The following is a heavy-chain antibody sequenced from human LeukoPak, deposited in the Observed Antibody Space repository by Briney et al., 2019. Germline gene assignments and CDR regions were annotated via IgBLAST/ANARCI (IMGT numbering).Heavy chain of an antibody. V-gene: IGHV3-23*01. CDR3: AKRISGYTFDS. CDR2: ISGSGVYT. CDR1: GSTFSTYD. Sequence: GGSLRLSCAASGSTFSTYDMSWVRQAPGKGLEWVSAISGSGVYTYYADSVEGRFTISRDNSKNTLYLQMNSLRAEDTAVYYCAKRISGYTFDSWGQGTLVTVSS. D-gene: IGHD3-22*01. J-gene: IGHJ4*02.